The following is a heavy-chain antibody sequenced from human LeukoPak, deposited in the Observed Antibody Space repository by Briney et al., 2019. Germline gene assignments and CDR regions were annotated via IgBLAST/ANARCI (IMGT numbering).Heavy chain of an antibody. Sequence: GGSLRLSCTASGFRFSNYAMNWDRQAPGKGLEWVSVISGGGSSTNYADSVKGRFTISRENSKNTLYLQMNSLRAEDTAVYYCAHTDSYYFDSGMVSWGQGALVTVSS. CDR2: ISGGGSST. J-gene: IGHJ5*02. CDR3: AHTDSYYFDSGMVS. V-gene: IGHV3-23*01. CDR1: GFRFSNYA. D-gene: IGHD3-22*01.